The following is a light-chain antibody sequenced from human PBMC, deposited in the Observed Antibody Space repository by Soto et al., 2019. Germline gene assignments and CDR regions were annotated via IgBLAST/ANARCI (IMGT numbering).Light chain of an antibody. CDR1: EGVASNY. J-gene: IGKJ1*01. V-gene: IGKV3-20*01. CDR3: QQYGSSPWA. CDR2: TAS. Sequence: IGVTQSLGSLSLSIGDSATLFCRASEGVASNYLAWYQQKPGRAPRLLIYTASTRATDIPDRFSGSGSGTDFTLTISRLEPEDVAVYYCQQYGSSPWAFGQRSNVDIK.